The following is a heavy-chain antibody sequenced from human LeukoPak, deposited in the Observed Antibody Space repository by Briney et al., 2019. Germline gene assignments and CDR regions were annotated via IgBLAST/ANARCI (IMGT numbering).Heavy chain of an antibody. CDR1: GFTFRSYA. V-gene: IGHV3-30-3*01. D-gene: IGHD1-26*01. Sequence: GGSLRLSCTASGFTFRSYAMHWVRQAPGKGLEWVAAIPFTGNKRYYAESVKGRFNISRDNSQNTVYLQMTSLRTEETAIYYCVRSALTVGAPLRHWGQGTLVTVSS. CDR3: VRSALTVGAPLRH. CDR2: IPFTGNKR. J-gene: IGHJ1*01.